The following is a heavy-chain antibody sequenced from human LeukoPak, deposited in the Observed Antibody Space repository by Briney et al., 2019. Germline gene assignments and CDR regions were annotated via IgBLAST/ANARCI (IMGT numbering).Heavy chain of an antibody. J-gene: IGHJ4*02. Sequence: SETLSLTCTVSGGSISSYYWSWIRQPPGKGLEWIGYIYYSGSTNYNPSLKSRVTISVDTSKNQFSLKLSSVTAADTAVYYCARRRYSRRFDYWGQGTLVTASS. D-gene: IGHD6-13*01. CDR1: GGSISSYY. CDR3: ARRRYSRRFDY. V-gene: IGHV4-59*01. CDR2: IYYSGST.